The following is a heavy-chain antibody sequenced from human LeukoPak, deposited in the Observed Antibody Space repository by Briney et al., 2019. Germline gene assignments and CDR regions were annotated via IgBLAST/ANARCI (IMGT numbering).Heavy chain of an antibody. CDR1: GGSFSGYY. V-gene: IGHV4-34*01. CDR3: ARARWYSSGSYYFDY. Sequence: SETLSLTCAVYGGSFSGYYWSWIRQPPGKGLEWIGEINHSGSTNYNPSLKSRVNISVDTSKNQFSLKLSSVTAADTAVYYCARARWYSSGSYYFDYWGQGTLVTVSS. CDR2: INHSGST. D-gene: IGHD6-19*01. J-gene: IGHJ4*02.